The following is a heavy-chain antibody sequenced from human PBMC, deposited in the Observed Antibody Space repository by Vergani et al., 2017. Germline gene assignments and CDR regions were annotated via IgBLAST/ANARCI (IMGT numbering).Heavy chain of an antibody. CDR3: ARGEVVRGAGYGMDV. Sequence: QVQLVESGGGVVQPGRSLRLSCAASGFTFSSYGMHWVRQAPGKGLEWVAVISYDGSNKYYADSVKGRFTISRDNSKNTLYLQMNSLRAEDTAVYYCARGEVVRGAGYGMDVWGQGTTVTVSS. J-gene: IGHJ6*02. D-gene: IGHD3-10*01. V-gene: IGHV3-30*19. CDR2: ISYDGSNK. CDR1: GFTFSSYG.